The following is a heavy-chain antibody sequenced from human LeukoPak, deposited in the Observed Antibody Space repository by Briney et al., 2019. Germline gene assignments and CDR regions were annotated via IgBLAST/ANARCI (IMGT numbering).Heavy chain of an antibody. V-gene: IGHV1-69*04. CDR2: IIPILGIA. Sequence: SVKVSCKASGGTFSSYAISWVRQAPGQGLEWMGRIIPILGIANYAQKFQGRVTVTADKSTSTAYMELSSLRSEDTAVYYCARDGSYDSSAFDYWGQGTLVTVSS. CDR1: GGTFSSYA. D-gene: IGHD3-22*01. J-gene: IGHJ4*02. CDR3: ARDGSYDSSAFDY.